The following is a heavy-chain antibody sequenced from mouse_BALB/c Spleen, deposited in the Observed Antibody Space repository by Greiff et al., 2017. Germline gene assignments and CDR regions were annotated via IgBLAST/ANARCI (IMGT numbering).Heavy chain of an antibody. J-gene: IGHJ2*01. D-gene: IGHD3-1*01. CDR1: GYTFTSYW. Sequence: VQLQQSGTVLARPGASVKMSCKASGYTFTSYWLHWVKQRTGQGLEWIGAIYPGNSDTSYNQKFKGKAKLTAVTPTSTAYMELSSLTNEDSAVYYCTRGRGSGYVVVDYWGQGTTLTVSA. CDR2: IYPGNSDT. V-gene: IGHV1-5*01. CDR3: TRGRGSGYVVVDY.